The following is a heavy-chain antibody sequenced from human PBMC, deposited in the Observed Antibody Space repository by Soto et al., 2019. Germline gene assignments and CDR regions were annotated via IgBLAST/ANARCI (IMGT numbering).Heavy chain of an antibody. CDR2: ISSSSSYI. D-gene: IGHD4-17*01. CDR1: GFTFSSYS. J-gene: IGHJ4*02. CDR3: ARDMTTVTTRVPGY. Sequence: GGSLRLSCAASGFTFSSYSMNWVRQAPGKGLEWVSSISSSSSYIYYADSVKGRFTISRDNAKNSLYLQMNSLRAEDTAVYYCARDMTTVTTRVPGYWGQGTLVTVSS. V-gene: IGHV3-21*01.